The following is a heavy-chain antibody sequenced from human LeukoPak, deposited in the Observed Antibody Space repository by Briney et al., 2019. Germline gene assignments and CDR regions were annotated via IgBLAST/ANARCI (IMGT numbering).Heavy chain of an antibody. V-gene: IGHV3-33*01. Sequence: GRSLRLSCAASGFTFSSYGMHWVRQAPGKGLEWVAVIRYDGSNKYYADSVKGRFTISRDNSKNTLYLQMNSLRAEDTAVYYCARDANGDYGYFDYWGQGTLVTVSS. D-gene: IGHD4-17*01. CDR3: ARDANGDYGYFDY. CDR1: GFTFSSYG. J-gene: IGHJ4*02. CDR2: IRYDGSNK.